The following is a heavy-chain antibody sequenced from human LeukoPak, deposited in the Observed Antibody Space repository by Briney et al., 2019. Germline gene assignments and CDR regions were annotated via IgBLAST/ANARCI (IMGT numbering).Heavy chain of an antibody. Sequence: SETLSPTCTVSGGSISSGSYYWSWIRQPAGKGLGWIGRIYTSGSTNYNPSLKSRVTISVDTSKNQFSLKLSSVTAADTAVYYCARAIAVAFDYWGQGTLVTVSS. CDR1: GGSISSGSYY. CDR2: IYTSGST. D-gene: IGHD6-19*01. CDR3: ARAIAVAFDY. V-gene: IGHV4-61*02. J-gene: IGHJ4*02.